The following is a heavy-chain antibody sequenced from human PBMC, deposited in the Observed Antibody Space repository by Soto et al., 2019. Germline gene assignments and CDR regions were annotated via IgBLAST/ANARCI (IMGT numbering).Heavy chain of an antibody. CDR1: GFTFSSLA. Sequence: EVQLLESGGGLVQPGGSLRLSCAASGFTFSSLAMSRVRQAPGKGLEWVSGINSNGGNTDYADSVKGRFTISRDNSKNTLYLQMNSLRAEDTATYYCANRWSASRGDYWGQGTLVTVSS. V-gene: IGHV3-23*01. J-gene: IGHJ4*02. CDR3: ANRWSASRGDY. D-gene: IGHD3-3*01. CDR2: INSNGGNT.